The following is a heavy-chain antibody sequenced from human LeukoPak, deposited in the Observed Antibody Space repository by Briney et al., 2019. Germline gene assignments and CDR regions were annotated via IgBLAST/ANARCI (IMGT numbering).Heavy chain of an antibody. D-gene: IGHD3-22*01. V-gene: IGHV1-18*01. CDR3: ARVRSYYDSSGPRDY. Sequence: ASVKVSCKASGYTFTSYGISWVRQTPGQGLERMGWISAYNGNTNYAQKLQGRVTMTTDTSTSTAYMELRSLRSDDTAVYYCARVRSYYDSSGPRDYWGQGTLVTVSS. J-gene: IGHJ4*02. CDR1: GYTFTSYG. CDR2: ISAYNGNT.